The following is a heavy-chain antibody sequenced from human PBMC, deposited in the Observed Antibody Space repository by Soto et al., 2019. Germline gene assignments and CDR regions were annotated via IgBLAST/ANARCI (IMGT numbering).Heavy chain of an antibody. Sequence: SETLSLTCAVSVGSISSGGYSCSWIRQPPGKGLEWIGYIYHSGSTYYNPSLKSRVTISVDRSKNQFSLKLSSVTAADTAVYYCARYNWNENWFETWGQGTLVRVSS. CDR2: IYHSGST. V-gene: IGHV4-30-2*01. CDR3: ARYNWNENWFET. D-gene: IGHD1-20*01. J-gene: IGHJ5*02. CDR1: VGSISSGGYS.